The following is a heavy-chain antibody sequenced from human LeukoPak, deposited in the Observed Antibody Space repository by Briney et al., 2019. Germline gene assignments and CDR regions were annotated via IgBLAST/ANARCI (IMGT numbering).Heavy chain of an antibody. J-gene: IGHJ4*02. CDR3: ARVVMEMATTPALDY. CDR2: IYHSGST. V-gene: IGHV4-30-2*01. D-gene: IGHD5-24*01. CDR1: GGSISSGGYY. Sequence: SQTLSLTCTVSGGSISSGGYYWSWIRQPPGKGLEWIGYIYHSGSTYYNPSLKSRVTISVDRSKNQFSLKLSSVTAADTAVYYCARVVMEMATTPALDYWGQGTLVTVSS.